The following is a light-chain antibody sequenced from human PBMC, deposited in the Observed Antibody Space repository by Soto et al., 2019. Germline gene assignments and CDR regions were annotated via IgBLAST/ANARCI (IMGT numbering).Light chain of an antibody. CDR1: QSISSY. CDR2: DAS. Sequence: EIVLTQPPATLSLSPGERATLSCMASQSISSYLAWYRQKRGQAPRLLIYDASNRATGIPARFSGSGSGTDFTLTISSLEPEDSAVYYCQQRHMWPITFGQGTRLEIK. J-gene: IGKJ5*01. V-gene: IGKV3-11*01. CDR3: QQRHMWPIT.